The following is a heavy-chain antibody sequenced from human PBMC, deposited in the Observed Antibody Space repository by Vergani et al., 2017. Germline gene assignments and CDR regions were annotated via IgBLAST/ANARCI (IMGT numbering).Heavy chain of an antibody. V-gene: IGHV4-34*01. CDR1: GGSFSGYY. CDR3: ARDLRGWYATAHDY. CDR2: INHSGST. Sequence: QVQLQQWGAGLLKPSETLSLTCAVYGGSFSGYYWSWIRQPPGKGLEWIGEINHSGSTNYNPSLKSRVTISVETSKNQFSLKLSSVTAADTAVYYCARDLRGWYATAHDYWGQGTLVTVSS. J-gene: IGHJ4*02. D-gene: IGHD6-19*01.